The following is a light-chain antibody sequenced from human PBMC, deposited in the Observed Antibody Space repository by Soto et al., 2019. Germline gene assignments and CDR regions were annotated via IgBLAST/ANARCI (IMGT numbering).Light chain of an antibody. CDR2: DVS. V-gene: IGLV2-14*01. CDR3: SSYTNTSTLV. J-gene: IGLJ3*02. Sequence: QSALTQPASVSGSPGQSITISCTGTSSDVGAYNPVSWYQQHPGRAPKLFIFDVSDRPSGVSDRFSGSKSGNTASLTISGLQAEDEASYYCSSYTNTSTLVFGGGTKLTVL. CDR1: SSDVGAYNP.